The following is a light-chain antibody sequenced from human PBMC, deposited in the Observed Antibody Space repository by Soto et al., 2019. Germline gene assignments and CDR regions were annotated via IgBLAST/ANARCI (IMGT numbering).Light chain of an antibody. V-gene: IGKV3-15*01. Sequence: EIVMTQSPATLSVSPGERATLSCRASQSVSSNLAWYQQKPGQAPRLLIYGASTRHTGIPARFSGSGSGTEFTLTISSLQSEDFAVYYCQQYNNTPYTFGQGTKLEIK. J-gene: IGKJ2*01. CDR1: QSVSSN. CDR2: GAS. CDR3: QQYNNTPYT.